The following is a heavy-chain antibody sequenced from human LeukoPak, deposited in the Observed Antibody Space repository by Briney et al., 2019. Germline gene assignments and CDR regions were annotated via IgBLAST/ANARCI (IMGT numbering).Heavy chain of an antibody. CDR2: IYYSGST. CDR1: GCSISSSSYY. V-gene: IGHV4-39*07. Sequence: SETLSLTCTVSGCSISSSSYYWGWVRQPPGKGLEWIGSIYYSGSTYYNPSLKSRVTISVDTSKNQFSLKLSSVTAADTAVYYCARGELELAFDYWDQGTLVTVSS. D-gene: IGHD1-7*01. J-gene: IGHJ4*02. CDR3: ARGELELAFDY.